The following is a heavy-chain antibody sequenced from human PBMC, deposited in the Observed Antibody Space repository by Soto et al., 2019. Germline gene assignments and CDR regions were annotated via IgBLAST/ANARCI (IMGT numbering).Heavy chain of an antibody. CDR1: GGSIRSGD. D-gene: IGHD6-6*01. V-gene: IGHV3-33*08. Sequence: LSLPCTVSGGSIRSGDYHWSCYDLPPGKGLELVAIVWYNGGNKYYADSAKGRFTISRDNSKNTLYLEMNNLRAEDSAVYYCARDLAARRFDRWGQGSLVTVS. CDR2: VWYNGGNK. CDR3: ARDLAARRFDR. J-gene: IGHJ4*02.